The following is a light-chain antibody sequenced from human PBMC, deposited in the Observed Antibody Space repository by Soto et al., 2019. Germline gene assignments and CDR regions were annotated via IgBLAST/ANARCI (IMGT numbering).Light chain of an antibody. V-gene: IGKV3-20*01. CDR3: QQYGSSPLFT. CDR2: GAS. CDR1: QSVSSNY. J-gene: IGKJ3*01. Sequence: EFVLTQSPGTLSLSPGERATLSCRAGQSVSSNYLAWYQQKPGQAPRLLIYGASSRATGIPDRFSGSGSGTDFTLTISRPEPYYFAVYYCQQYGSSPLFTFGPGTNVDIK.